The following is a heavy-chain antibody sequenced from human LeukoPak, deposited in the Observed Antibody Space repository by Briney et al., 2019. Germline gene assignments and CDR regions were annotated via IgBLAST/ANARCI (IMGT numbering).Heavy chain of an antibody. Sequence: GGSLRLSCAASRFTFSSYGMHWVRQAPGKGLEWVAIIWYDGSNKYYADSVKGRFTISRDNSKNTVYLQMNSLRAEDTAVYFCARGAFAAAGTFDPWGQGTLVTVSS. D-gene: IGHD6-13*01. CDR3: ARGAFAAAGTFDP. CDR1: RFTFSSYG. CDR2: IWYDGSNK. J-gene: IGHJ5*02. V-gene: IGHV3-33*01.